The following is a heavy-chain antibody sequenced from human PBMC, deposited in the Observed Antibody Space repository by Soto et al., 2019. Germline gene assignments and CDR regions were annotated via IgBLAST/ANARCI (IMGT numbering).Heavy chain of an antibody. D-gene: IGHD3-3*01. J-gene: IGHJ6*02. V-gene: IGHV1-69*13. CDR1: GCTFSSYA. Sequence: SVKVSCKASGCTFSSYAISWVRQAPGQGLEWMGGIIPIFGTANYAQKFQGRVTITADESTSTAYMELSSLRSEDTAVYYCARGDTIFGVVINYYYGMDVWGQGTTVTVSS. CDR3: ARGDTIFGVVINYYYGMDV. CDR2: IIPIFGTA.